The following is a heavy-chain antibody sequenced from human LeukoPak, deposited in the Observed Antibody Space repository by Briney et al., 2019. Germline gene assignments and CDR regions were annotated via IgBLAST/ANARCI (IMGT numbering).Heavy chain of an antibody. Sequence: MSSETLSLTCTVSGGSISSYYWSWIRQPPGKGLEWIGYIYYSGSTNHNPSLKSRVTISVDTSKNQFSLKLSSVTAADTAVYYCARHTWSPGGGWYPSLDYWGQGTLVTVSS. CDR3: ARHTWSPGGGWYPSLDY. J-gene: IGHJ4*02. CDR2: IYYSGST. D-gene: IGHD6-19*01. CDR1: GGSISSYY. V-gene: IGHV4-59*08.